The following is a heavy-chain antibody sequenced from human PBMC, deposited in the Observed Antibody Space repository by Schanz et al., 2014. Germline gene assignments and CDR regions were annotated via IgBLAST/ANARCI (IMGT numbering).Heavy chain of an antibody. J-gene: IGHJ4*02. Sequence: QVQLVESGGGLVKPGGSLRLSCAASGFIFSDYYMAWIRQAPGKGPEYVSYISSGGTTTYHSDSVKGRFTISRDNSKNTLYLQMNSLRAEDTAVYYCAKVRYSSGWRGDYFDEWGQGTLVTVAS. V-gene: IGHV3-11*01. CDR2: ISSGGTTT. CDR3: AKVRYSSGWRGDYFDE. D-gene: IGHD6-25*01. CDR1: GFIFSDYY.